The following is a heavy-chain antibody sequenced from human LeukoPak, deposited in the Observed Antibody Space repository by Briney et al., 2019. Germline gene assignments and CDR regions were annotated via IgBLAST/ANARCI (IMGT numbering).Heavy chain of an antibody. J-gene: IGHJ4*02. V-gene: IGHV3-66*02. CDR1: GFTVSSNY. D-gene: IGHD2-2*01. CDR3: ARDPSEDIVVVPAAASDY. Sequence: GGSLRLSFAASGFTVSSNYMSWVRQAPGKGLEWVSVIYSGGSTYYADSVKDRFTISRDNSKNTLYLQMNSLRAEDTPVYYCARDPSEDIVVVPAAASDYWGQGTLVTVSS. CDR2: IYSGGST.